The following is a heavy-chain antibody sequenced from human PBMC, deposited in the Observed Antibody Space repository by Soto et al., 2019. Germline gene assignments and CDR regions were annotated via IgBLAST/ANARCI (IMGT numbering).Heavy chain of an antibody. D-gene: IGHD2-2*01. CDR2: IKSKTDGGTT. CDR3: TTDPPVPAAMTDY. V-gene: IGHV3-15*07. J-gene: IGHJ4*02. Sequence: SVSNALMNWVRQAPGKGLEWVGRIKSKTDGGTTDYAAPVKGRFTISRDDSKNTLYLQMNSLKTEDTAVYYCTTDPPVPAAMTDYWGQETLVTVSS. CDR1: SVSNAL.